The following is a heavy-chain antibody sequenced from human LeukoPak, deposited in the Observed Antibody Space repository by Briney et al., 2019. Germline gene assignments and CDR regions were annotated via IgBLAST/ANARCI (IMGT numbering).Heavy chain of an antibody. CDR2: IYDSGST. CDR1: GGSISSYS. V-gene: IGHV4-59*08. D-gene: IGHD3-22*01. Sequence: SETLSLTCTVSGGSISSYSWSWIRQPPGKGLECIGYIYDSGSTNYNPSLKSRFAISVDKSKNQFSIMLLYVTAADTAVYYCARLSHYFDSSGYYYVRFFDYWGQGTLVTVSS. J-gene: IGHJ4*02. CDR3: ARLSHYFDSSGYYYVRFFDY.